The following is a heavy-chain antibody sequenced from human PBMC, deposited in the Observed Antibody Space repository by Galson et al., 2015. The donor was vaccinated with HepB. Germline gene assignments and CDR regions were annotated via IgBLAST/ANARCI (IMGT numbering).Heavy chain of an antibody. CDR3: AIVRKRLGEQQLVPSASYFDY. D-gene: IGHD6-13*01. J-gene: IGHJ4*02. Sequence: SLRLSCAASGFTFSSYGMHWVRQAPGKGLEWVAFIRYDGSNKYYADSVKGRFTISRDNSKNTLYLQMNSLRAEDTAVYYCAIVRKRLGEQQLVPSASYFDYWGQGTLVTVSS. CDR1: GFTFSSYG. CDR2: IRYDGSNK. V-gene: IGHV3-30*02.